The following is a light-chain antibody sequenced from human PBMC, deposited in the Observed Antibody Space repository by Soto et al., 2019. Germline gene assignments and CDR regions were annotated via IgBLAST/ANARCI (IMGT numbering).Light chain of an antibody. Sequence: IKISQSPSTLSASVDDRVTITCRASQSISSLLAWYQQKPVKAPKLLIYDASSLESGVPSRFSGSGSGTEFTLTISSLQPDDFATYYCQQYNSYSTFGQGTKVDI. CDR2: DAS. CDR1: QSISSL. V-gene: IGKV1-5*01. J-gene: IGKJ1*01. CDR3: QQYNSYST.